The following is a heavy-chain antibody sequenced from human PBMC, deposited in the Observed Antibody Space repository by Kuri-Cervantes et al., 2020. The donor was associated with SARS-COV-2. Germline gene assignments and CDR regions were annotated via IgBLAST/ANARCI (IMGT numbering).Heavy chain of an antibody. CDR1: GGSISSGSYY. Sequence: SETLSLTCTVSGGSISSGSYYWSWIRQPAGKGLEWIGSIYYSGSTYYNPSLKSRVTISVDTSKNQFSLKLSSVTAADTAVYYCARQRDYDFWSGYYYMDVWGKGTTVTVSS. D-gene: IGHD3-3*01. CDR3: ARQRDYDFWSGYYYMDV. CDR2: IYYSGST. J-gene: IGHJ6*03. V-gene: IGHV4-39*01.